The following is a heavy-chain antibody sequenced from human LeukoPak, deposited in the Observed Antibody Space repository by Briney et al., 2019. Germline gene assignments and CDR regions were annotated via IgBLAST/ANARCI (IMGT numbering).Heavy chain of an antibody. CDR3: ARVWFGEPYFDY. D-gene: IGHD3-10*01. J-gene: IGHJ4*02. Sequence: SETLSLTCTVSGGSISSGDYYWSWIRQPPGKGLEWIGYIYYSGSTYYNPSLKSRVTISVDTSKNQFSLKLSSVTAAGTAVYYCARVWFGEPYFDYWGQGTLVTVSS. CDR2: IYYSGST. CDR1: GGSISSGDYY. V-gene: IGHV4-30-4*01.